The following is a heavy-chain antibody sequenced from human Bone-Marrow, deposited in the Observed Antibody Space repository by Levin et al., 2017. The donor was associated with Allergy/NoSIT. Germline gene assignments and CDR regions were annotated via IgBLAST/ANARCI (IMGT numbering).Heavy chain of an antibody. J-gene: IGHJ4*02. CDR1: GFTVSNNY. CDR2: IYSAGST. V-gene: IGHV3-66*01. D-gene: IGHD4/OR15-4a*01. CDR3: ARGGDYGNY. Sequence: ETLSLTCAASGFTVSNNYMRWVRQPPGKGLEWVSLIYSAGSTYYADSVKGRFTISRDKSKNTLYLQMNSLRAEDTAVYYCARGGDYGNYWGQGTLVTVSS.